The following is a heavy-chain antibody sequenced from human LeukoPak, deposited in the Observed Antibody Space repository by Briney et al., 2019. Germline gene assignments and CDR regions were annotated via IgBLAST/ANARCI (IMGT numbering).Heavy chain of an antibody. CDR2: INHSGST. CDR1: GWSFSGYC. D-gene: IGHD3-10*01. Sequence: SETLSLTCAVYGWSFSGYCWSWTRQPPGKGLEWIGEINHSGSTNYNPSLKSRVTISVDTSKNQLSLKLSSVTAADTAVYYCARGFTISSFDPWGQGTLVTVSS. CDR3: ARGFTISSFDP. V-gene: IGHV4-34*01. J-gene: IGHJ5*02.